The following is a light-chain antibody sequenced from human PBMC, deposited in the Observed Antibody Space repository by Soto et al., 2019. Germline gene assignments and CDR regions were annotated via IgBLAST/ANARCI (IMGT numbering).Light chain of an antibody. CDR1: SSDLGAYKY. V-gene: IGLV2-14*01. Sequence: QSVLTQPASVSGSPGQSITISCTGTSSDLGAYKYVSWYQQYPGKAPKLMIYEVNNRPSGVSTRFSGSKSGNTASLTISGLQAEDEADYYCSSYTSSYSYVFGTGTKLTVL. CDR2: EVN. J-gene: IGLJ1*01. CDR3: SSYTSSYSYV.